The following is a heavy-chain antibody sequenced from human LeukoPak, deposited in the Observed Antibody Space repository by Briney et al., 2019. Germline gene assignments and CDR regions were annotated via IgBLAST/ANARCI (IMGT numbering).Heavy chain of an antibody. CDR1: GYTFTGYY. Sequence: ASVKVSCKASGYTFTGYYMHWVRQAPGQGLEWMGWINPNSGGTNYAQKFQGRVTMTRDTSISTASMELSSLKPDDTAVYYCARRSGVSGSYFPLYYMDVWGKGTTVTVSS. CDR2: INPNSGGT. J-gene: IGHJ6*03. CDR3: ARRSGVSGSYFPLYYMDV. D-gene: IGHD1-26*01. V-gene: IGHV1-2*02.